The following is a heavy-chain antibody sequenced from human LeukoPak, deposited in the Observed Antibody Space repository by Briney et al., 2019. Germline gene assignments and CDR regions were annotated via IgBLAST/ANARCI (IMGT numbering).Heavy chain of an antibody. J-gene: IGHJ3*02. Sequence: GASVKVSCRASGYTFTTYAINWVRQAPGQGLEHMGWIRTNTGSPTYAQGFTGRFVFSLDTSVNTAYLQISSLKAEDTAVYYCAKDLDSAAFDIWGQGTMVTVSS. V-gene: IGHV7-4-1*02. CDR3: AKDLDSAAFDI. CDR1: GYTFTTYA. D-gene: IGHD2-15*01. CDR2: IRTNTGSP.